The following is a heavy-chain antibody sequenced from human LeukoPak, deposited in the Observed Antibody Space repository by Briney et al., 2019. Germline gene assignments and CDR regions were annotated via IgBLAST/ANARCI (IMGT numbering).Heavy chain of an antibody. D-gene: IGHD4-23*01. V-gene: IGHV4-30-2*01. J-gene: IGHJ3*02. CDR2: IYHSGST. CDR3: ARVGDYGGNSVAFNI. Sequence: PSQTLSLTCAASGGSISSGGYSWSWIRQPPGKGLEWIGYIYHSGSTYYNPSLKSRVTISVDRSKNQFSLKLSSVTAADTAVYYCARVGDYGGNSVAFNIWGQGTMVTVSS. CDR1: GGSISSGGYS.